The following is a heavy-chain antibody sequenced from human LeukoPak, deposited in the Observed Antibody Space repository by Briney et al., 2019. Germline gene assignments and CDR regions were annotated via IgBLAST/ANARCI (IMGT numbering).Heavy chain of an antibody. D-gene: IGHD3-10*01. CDR1: GGSISSTNW. V-gene: IGHV4-4*02. J-gene: IGHJ4*02. CDR3: ARVPYYGSGSYYPDDY. Sequence: SGTLSLTCAVSGGSISSTNWWSWVRQPPGKGLEWIGEIYRSGTTNYKPSLKSRVTISLDKSRNHFSLKLTSVTAADSAVYYCARVPYYGSGSYYPDDYWGQGTLVTVSS. CDR2: IYRSGTT.